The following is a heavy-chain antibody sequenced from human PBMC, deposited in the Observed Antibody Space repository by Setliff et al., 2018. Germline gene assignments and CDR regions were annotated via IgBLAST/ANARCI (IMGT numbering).Heavy chain of an antibody. CDR3: AREGGDGDSSGYYPPLDY. CDR2: ISAYNDNT. CDR1: GYTFTNYG. Sequence: GASVKVSCKASGYTFTNYGISWVRQAPGQGLEWVGWISAYNDNTNYAQKLQGRVTLTTDTSTGTAYMEVRGLRSDDTAQYYCAREGGDGDSSGYYPPLDYWGRGTLVTVSS. J-gene: IGHJ4*02. V-gene: IGHV1-18*01. D-gene: IGHD3-22*01.